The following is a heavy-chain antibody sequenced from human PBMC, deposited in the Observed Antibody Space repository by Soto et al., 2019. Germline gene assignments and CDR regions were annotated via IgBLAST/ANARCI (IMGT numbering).Heavy chain of an antibody. CDR3: ASSLIRYSDSSGYYYYFAY. Sequence: QVQLQQWGAGLLKPSETLSLTCAVYGGSFSGYYWSWIRQPPGKGLEWIGEINHSGSTNYNPSLKNPVTISVDTSKNQFSLKLSSVTAADTAMYYCASSLIRYSDSSGYYYYFAYTGHGTPVTVSS. D-gene: IGHD3-22*01. J-gene: IGHJ4*01. CDR1: GGSFSGYY. V-gene: IGHV4-34*01. CDR2: INHSGST.